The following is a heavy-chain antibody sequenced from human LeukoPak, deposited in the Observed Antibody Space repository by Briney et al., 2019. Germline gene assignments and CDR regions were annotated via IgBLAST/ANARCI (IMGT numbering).Heavy chain of an antibody. V-gene: IGHV1-2*04. J-gene: IGHJ6*04. Sequence: ASVKVSCKASGYTFTGYYMHWVRQAPGQGLEWMGWINPNSGGTNYAQKFQGWVTMTRDTSISTAYMELSRLRSDDTAVYYCARESGSILGPMAVWGKGTTVTVSS. CDR1: GYTFTGYY. CDR2: INPNSGGT. D-gene: IGHD3-3*01. CDR3: ARESGSILGPMAV.